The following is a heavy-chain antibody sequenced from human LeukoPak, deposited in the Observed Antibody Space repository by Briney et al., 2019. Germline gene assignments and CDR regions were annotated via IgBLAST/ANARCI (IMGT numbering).Heavy chain of an antibody. J-gene: IGHJ4*02. V-gene: IGHV5-51*01. D-gene: IGHD3-10*01. CDR1: GYSFSNHW. CDR3: ARHGCFGSGSCYFDY. Sequence: PGESLKISCKGSGYSFSNHWIGWVRQKPGKGPEWMALIYPGDSDTKYSSSFQGQVTVSADKSTSTAYLQWRSLKASDTATYYCARHGCFGSGSCYFDYWGQGVLVTVSS. CDR2: IYPGDSDT.